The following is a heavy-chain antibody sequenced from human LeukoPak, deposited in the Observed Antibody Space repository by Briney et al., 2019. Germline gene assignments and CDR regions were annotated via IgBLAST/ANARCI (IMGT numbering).Heavy chain of an antibody. D-gene: IGHD1-26*01. CDR1: GGSLSSGDYY. CDR2: IYHIGST. V-gene: IGHV4-30-4*01. J-gene: IGHJ4*02. Sequence: PSETLSLTCTVSGGSLSSGDYYWSWIRQPPGKGLEWIRYIYHIGSTYYNPSLKSRIRISVDRSMNQYSLKLSSVTAAVSAVYYCARVGATDIWENYFDYWGQGTLVTVSS. CDR3: ARVGATDIWENYFDY.